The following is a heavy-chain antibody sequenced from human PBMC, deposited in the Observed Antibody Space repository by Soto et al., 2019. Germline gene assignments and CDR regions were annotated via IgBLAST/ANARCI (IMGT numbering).Heavy chain of an antibody. CDR2: IYSGGST. CDR3: ARDYYDFWSGSTPYGMDV. V-gene: IGHV3-53*01. CDR1: GFTVSSNY. D-gene: IGHD3-3*01. J-gene: IGHJ6*02. Sequence: GGSLRLSCAASGFTVSSNYMSWVRQAPGKGLEWVSVIYSGGSTYYADSVKGRFTISRDNSKNTLYPQMNSLRAEDTAVYYCARDYYDFWSGSTPYGMDVWGQGTTVTVSS.